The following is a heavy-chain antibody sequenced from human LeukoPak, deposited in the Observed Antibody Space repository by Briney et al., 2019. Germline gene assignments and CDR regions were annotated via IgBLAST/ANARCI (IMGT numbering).Heavy chain of an antibody. CDR1: GFRFADYG. D-gene: IGHD5-24*01. V-gene: IGHV3-20*04. Sequence: RPGGSLRLSCAASGFRFADYGVDWVRQTPGKGLEWVAYISWNGGLIGYADSVKGRFTISRDNAKNSLYLQLDSLRAEDTALYYCTRDLTMAAFDYWGQGTLVTVSS. CDR2: ISWNGGLI. CDR3: TRDLTMAAFDY. J-gene: IGHJ4*02.